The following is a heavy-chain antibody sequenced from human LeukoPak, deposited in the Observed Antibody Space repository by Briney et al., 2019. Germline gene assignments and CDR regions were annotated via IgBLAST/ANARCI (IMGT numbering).Heavy chain of an antibody. V-gene: IGHV4-39*01. CDR3: ATYKYGRDYLDN. Sequence: SETLTLTCTVSGGSVSSGIQYWGWIRQSPGKGLEWIASIHYSGSIYYNPSLERRLTMSVSTSKTQFSLKLSSVTAADTAVYYCATYKYGRDYLDNWGQGTLVTVSS. D-gene: IGHD3-10*01. J-gene: IGHJ4*02. CDR1: GGSVSSGIQY. CDR2: IHYSGSI.